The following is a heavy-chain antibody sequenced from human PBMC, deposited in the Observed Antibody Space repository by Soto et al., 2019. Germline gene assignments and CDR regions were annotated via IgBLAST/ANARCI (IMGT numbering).Heavy chain of an antibody. V-gene: IGHV3-30-3*01. Sequence: GGSLRLSCAASGFTFSSYAMHWVRQAPGKGLEWVAVISYDGSNKYYADSVKGRFTISRDNSKNTLYLQMNSLRAEDTAVYYCARAGVRAAQHYYYYGMDVWGQGTTVTVSS. J-gene: IGHJ6*02. CDR1: GFTFSSYA. CDR3: ARAGVRAAQHYYYYGMDV. CDR2: ISYDGSNK. D-gene: IGHD6-13*01.